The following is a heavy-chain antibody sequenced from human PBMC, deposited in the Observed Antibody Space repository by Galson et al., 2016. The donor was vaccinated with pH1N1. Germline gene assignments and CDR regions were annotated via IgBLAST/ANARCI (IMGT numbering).Heavy chain of an antibody. Sequence: QSGAEVTKPGASVKVSCRTSGYNFGSYRISWVRQAPGQPLEWMGWVSIYNTDLTQKFQGRVTMTTDSSTAYMEVRSLRSDDTAVYYCARLSFLGYSDSWGLGTLVIVSS. CDR1: GYNFGSYR. J-gene: IGHJ4*02. CDR2: VSIYNT. V-gene: IGHV1-18*01. CDR3: ARLSFLGYSDS. D-gene: IGHD2-2*03.